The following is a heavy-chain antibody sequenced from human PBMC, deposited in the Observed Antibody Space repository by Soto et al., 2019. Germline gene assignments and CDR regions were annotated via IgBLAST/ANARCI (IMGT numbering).Heavy chain of an antibody. J-gene: IGHJ4*02. Sequence: EVQLLESGGGLVQPGGSLRLSCAASEFTFSNYVMSWVRQAPGKGLEWVSAISGSGDSTYYADSVKGRFTISRDNSKNTLYLQMNSLRAEDTAVYYCAKAYDYVWGSYDYWGQGTLVTVSS. V-gene: IGHV3-23*01. CDR1: EFTFSNYV. CDR2: ISGSGDST. CDR3: AKAYDYVWGSYDY. D-gene: IGHD3-16*01.